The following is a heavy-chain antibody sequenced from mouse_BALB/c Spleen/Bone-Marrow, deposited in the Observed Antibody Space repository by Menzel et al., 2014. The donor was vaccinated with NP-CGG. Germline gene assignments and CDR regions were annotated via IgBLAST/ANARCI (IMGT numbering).Heavy chain of an antibody. CDR3: TIYAFAY. D-gene: IGHD2-12*01. Sequence: LQQSGSEPVRPGASVKLSCKASGYTFTSYWVHWVKQRPGQGLEWIGNIYPGSGSPNYDERFKSKAALTVDTSSSTAYMQLSSLTSEDSAVYYCTIYAFAYWGQGTLVTVSA. CDR1: GYTFTSYW. J-gene: IGHJ3*01. CDR2: IYPGSGSP. V-gene: IGHV1S22*01.